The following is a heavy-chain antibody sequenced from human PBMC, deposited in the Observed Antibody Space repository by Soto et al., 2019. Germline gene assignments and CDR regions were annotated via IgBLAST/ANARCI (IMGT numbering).Heavy chain of an antibody. CDR3: ARADMGGSSWPFDY. V-gene: IGHV4-4*02. J-gene: IGHJ4*02. Sequence: PSXTLALTCAVSGGSISSINWWSWVRQPPGKGLEWIGEIYHSGSTNYNPSLKSRVTISVDKSKNQFSLKLRSVTAADTAVYYCARADMGGSSWPFDYWGQGTLVTVSS. CDR1: GGSISSINW. CDR2: IYHSGST. D-gene: IGHD6-13*01.